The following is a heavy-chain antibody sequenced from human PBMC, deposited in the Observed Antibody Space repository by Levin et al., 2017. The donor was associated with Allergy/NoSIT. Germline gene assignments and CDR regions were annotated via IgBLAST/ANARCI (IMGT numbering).Heavy chain of an antibody. D-gene: IGHD3-22*01. CDR2: IYPGDSDT. CDR3: ARDWPEYYYDSSGYSTLGKSRYYFDY. J-gene: IGHJ4*02. V-gene: IGHV5-51*01. Sequence: PGESLKISCKGSGYSFTSYWIGWVRQMPGKGLEWMGIIYPGDSDTRYSPSFQGQVTISADKSISTAYLQWSSLKASDTAMYYCARDWPEYYYDSSGYSTLGKSRYYFDYWGQGTLVTVSS. CDR1: GYSFTSYW.